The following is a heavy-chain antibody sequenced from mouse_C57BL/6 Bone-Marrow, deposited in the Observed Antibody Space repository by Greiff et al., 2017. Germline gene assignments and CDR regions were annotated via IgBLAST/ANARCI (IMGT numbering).Heavy chain of an antibody. Sequence: EVKLMESGGGLVKPGGSLKLSCAASGFTFSDYGMHWVRQAPEKGLEWVAYISSGSSTIYYADTVKGRFTISRDNAKNTLFLHMTSLRSEDTAMYYCARERWFPFAYWGQGTLVTVSA. CDR3: ARERWFPFAY. V-gene: IGHV5-17*01. D-gene: IGHD2-3*01. CDR1: GFTFSDYG. J-gene: IGHJ3*01. CDR2: ISSGSSTI.